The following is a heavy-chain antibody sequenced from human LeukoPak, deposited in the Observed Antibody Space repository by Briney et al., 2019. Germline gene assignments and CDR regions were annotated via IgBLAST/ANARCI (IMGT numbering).Heavy chain of an antibody. CDR2: INHSGST. Sequence: ETLSLTCXVYGGSXSGYYWSWIRQPPGKGLEWIGEINHSGSTNYNPSLKSRVTISVDTSKNQFSLKLSSVTAADTAVYYCARAGIAVAGTRSFFDYWGQGTLVTVSS. D-gene: IGHD6-19*01. V-gene: IGHV4-34*01. J-gene: IGHJ4*02. CDR1: GGSXSGYY. CDR3: ARAGIAVAGTRSFFDY.